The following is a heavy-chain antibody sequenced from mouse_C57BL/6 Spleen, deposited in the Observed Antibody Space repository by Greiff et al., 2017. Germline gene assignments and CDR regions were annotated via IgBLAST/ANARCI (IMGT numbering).Heavy chain of an antibody. J-gene: IGHJ4*01. V-gene: IGHV1-4*01. Sequence: VQLQQSGAELARPGASVKMSCKASGYTFTSYTMHWVKQRPGQGLEWIGYINPSSGYTKYNQKFKDKATLTADKSSSTAYMQLSSLTSEDSAVYYCAREAVYYGSSYRYAMDYWGQGTSVTVSS. CDR2: INPSSGYT. D-gene: IGHD1-1*01. CDR3: AREAVYYGSSYRYAMDY. CDR1: GYTFTSYT.